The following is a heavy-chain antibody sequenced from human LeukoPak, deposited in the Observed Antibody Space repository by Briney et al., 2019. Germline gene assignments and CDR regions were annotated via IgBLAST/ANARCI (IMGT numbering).Heavy chain of an antibody. Sequence: SETLSLTCTVSGGSISSYYWSWIRQPAGKGLEWIGRIYTSGSTNYNPSLKSRVTMSVDTSKNQLSLKLSSVTAADTAVYYCASSSGSQGYFDYWGQGTLVTVSS. CDR2: IYTSGST. CDR3: ASSSGSQGYFDY. D-gene: IGHD1-26*01. V-gene: IGHV4-4*07. CDR1: GGSISSYY. J-gene: IGHJ4*02.